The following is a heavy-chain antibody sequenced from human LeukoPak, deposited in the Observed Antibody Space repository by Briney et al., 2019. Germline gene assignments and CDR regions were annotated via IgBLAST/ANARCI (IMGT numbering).Heavy chain of an antibody. Sequence: GGSLRLSCAASGFIFSSHGMNWVRQAPGKGLEWVSSISSSSSSYIYYADSVKGRFTISRDNAKNSLYIQMNSLRAEDTAIYYCARVDPDRNYYGSGSYGTVDYWGQGTLVTVSS. D-gene: IGHD3-10*01. CDR2: ISSSSSSYI. CDR1: GFIFSSHG. V-gene: IGHV3-21*01. J-gene: IGHJ4*02. CDR3: ARVDPDRNYYGSGSYGTVDY.